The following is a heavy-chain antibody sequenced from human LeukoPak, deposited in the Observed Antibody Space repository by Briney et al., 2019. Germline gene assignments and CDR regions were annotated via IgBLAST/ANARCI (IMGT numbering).Heavy chain of an antibody. CDR3: ARVTGYIVEDYFDY. V-gene: IGHV4-39*07. J-gene: IGHJ4*02. CDR2: IYYSGST. CDR1: GGSISSSSYY. Sequence: PSETLSLTCTVSGGSISSSSYYWGWIRQPPGKGLEWIGSIYYSGSTYYNPSLKSRVTISVDTSKNQFSLRLSSVTAADTAVYYCARVTGYIVEDYFDYWGQGTLVTVSS. D-gene: IGHD3-22*01.